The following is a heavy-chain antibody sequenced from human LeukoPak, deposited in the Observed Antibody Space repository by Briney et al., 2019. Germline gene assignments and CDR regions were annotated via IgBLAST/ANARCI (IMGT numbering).Heavy chain of an antibody. D-gene: IGHD6-13*01. J-gene: IGHJ3*02. CDR2: IYPGDSDT. CDR3: ARYRSSSWYDHKDAFDI. V-gene: IGHV5-51*01. CDR1: GYSFTSYW. Sequence: GESLKISCKGSGYSFTSYWIGWVRQMPGKGLEWMGIIYPGDSDTRYSPSFQGQVTISADKSISTAYLQWSSLKASDTAMYYCARYRSSSWYDHKDAFDIWGQGTMVTVSS.